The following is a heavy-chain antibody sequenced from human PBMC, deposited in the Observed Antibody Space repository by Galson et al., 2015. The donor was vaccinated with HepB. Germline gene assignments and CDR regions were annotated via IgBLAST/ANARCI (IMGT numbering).Heavy chain of an antibody. CDR1: GFTFSSYG. J-gene: IGHJ6*03. CDR3: AKEADYDFWTGYCHYYMDV. CDR2: ISYDGSNK. V-gene: IGHV3-30*18. Sequence: SLRLSCAASGFTFSSYGMHWVRQAPGKGLEWVAVISYDGSNKYYADSVKGRFTISRDNSKNTLYLQMNSLRAEDTAVYYCAKEADYDFWTGYCHYYMDVWGKGTTVTVSS. D-gene: IGHD3-3*01.